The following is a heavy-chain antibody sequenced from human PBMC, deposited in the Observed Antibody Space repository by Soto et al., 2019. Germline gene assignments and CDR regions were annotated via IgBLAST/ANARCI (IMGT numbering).Heavy chain of an antibody. J-gene: IGHJ6*02. CDR3: ARVEAGHYYYGMYV. V-gene: IGHV1-3*01. CDR1: GYTFTSYA. CDR2: INAGNGNT. Sequence: GASVKVSCKASGYTFTSYAMHWVRQAPGQRLEWMGWINAGNGNTKYSQKFQGRVTITRDTSASTAYMELSSLRSEDTAVYYCARVEAGHYYYGMYVWGQGTTVTVSS. D-gene: IGHD6-19*01.